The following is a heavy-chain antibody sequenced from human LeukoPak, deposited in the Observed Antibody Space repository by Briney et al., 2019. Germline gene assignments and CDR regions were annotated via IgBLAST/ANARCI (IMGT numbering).Heavy chain of an antibody. D-gene: IGHD5-12*01. Sequence: SVKVSCKASGCTLTGYCMHWVRQAPGQGVEGMGWIDPNSGGANYAQKFQGWVTMTRDTSIRTASMELRRLRSDDTAASYCAGAPYSLSGSYYYYYGRDVWDRGTTVTVSS. V-gene: IGHV1-2*04. CDR1: GCTLTGYC. CDR3: AGAPYSLSGSYYYYYGRDV. CDR2: IDPNSGGA. J-gene: IGHJ6*04.